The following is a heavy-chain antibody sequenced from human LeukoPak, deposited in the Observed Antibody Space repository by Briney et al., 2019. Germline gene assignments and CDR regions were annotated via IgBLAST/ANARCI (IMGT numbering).Heavy chain of an antibody. D-gene: IGHD3-22*01. V-gene: IGHV5-51*01. CDR1: GYSFTSYW. J-gene: IGHJ4*01. CDR2: IYPGDSEA. Sequence: GESLKISCKGSGYSFTSYWIGWVRQMPGRGLEWMGIIYPGDSEARYSPAFQGQVSISADKSTSTAYLQWSSLKASDTGIYYCARRDYYDNLRTVAAFDYWGHGTLVTVSS. CDR3: ARRDYYDNLRTVAAFDY.